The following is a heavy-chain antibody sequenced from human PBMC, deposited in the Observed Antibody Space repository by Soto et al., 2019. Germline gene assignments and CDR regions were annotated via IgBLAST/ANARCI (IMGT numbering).Heavy chain of an antibody. Sequence: QVQLVQSGAEVKKPGSSVKDSCKASGGTFSSYAISWVRQAPGQGLEWIGGIIPIFGTANYAQKFQGRVTITADESTSTAYMELSSLRSEDTAVDYCSRDRSTIFGVVLWSGMAFWGQGTKLSVSS. J-gene: IGHJ6*02. CDR2: IIPIFGTA. V-gene: IGHV1-69*01. CDR1: GGTFSSYA. D-gene: IGHD3-3*01. CDR3: SRDRSTIFGVVLWSGMAF.